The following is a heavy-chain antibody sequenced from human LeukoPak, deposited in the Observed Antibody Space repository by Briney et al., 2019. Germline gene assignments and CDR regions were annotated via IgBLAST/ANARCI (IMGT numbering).Heavy chain of an antibody. Sequence: GGSLRLSCAASGFTFSSYSMNWVRQAPGKGLEWVSSISSSSSYIYYADSVKGRFTISRDNAKNSLYPQMNSLRAEDTAVYYCVRDNPRQQGFAYWGQGTLVTVSS. D-gene: IGHD6-13*01. V-gene: IGHV3-21*04. CDR3: VRDNPRQQGFAY. CDR1: GFTFSSYS. CDR2: ISSSSSYI. J-gene: IGHJ4*02.